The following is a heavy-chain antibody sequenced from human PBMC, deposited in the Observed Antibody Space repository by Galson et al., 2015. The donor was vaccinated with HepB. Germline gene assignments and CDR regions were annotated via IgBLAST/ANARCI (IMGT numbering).Heavy chain of an antibody. CDR2: ISADESNK. Sequence: SLRLSCAASGFTFSSYNMHWVRQAPGKGLEWVAVISADESNKYYGDSVKGRFSISRDNSKNTLHLQMNSLTAEDTAVYYCAKDGADPRFWHFDLWGRGTLVVVSS. CDR3: AKDGADPRFWHFDL. J-gene: IGHJ2*01. CDR1: GFTFSSYN. V-gene: IGHV3-30*18.